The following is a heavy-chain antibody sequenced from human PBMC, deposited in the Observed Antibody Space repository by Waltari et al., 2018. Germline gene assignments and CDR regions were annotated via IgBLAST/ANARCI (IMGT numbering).Heavy chain of an antibody. V-gene: IGHV4-4*02. CDR1: GASISSNYW. CDR3: AGDRAIGLFFDY. D-gene: IGHD2-2*01. J-gene: IGHJ4*02. CDR2: VHHSGRT. Sequence: QVQLQESGPGLVKPSGTLSLPCAVSGASISSNYWWSWVRQSPGKGLEWIGQVHHSGRTHYNPSLQSRVTISVDKSKNQFSLNLNSVTAADTAVYYCAGDRAIGLFFDYWGQGTLVTVSS.